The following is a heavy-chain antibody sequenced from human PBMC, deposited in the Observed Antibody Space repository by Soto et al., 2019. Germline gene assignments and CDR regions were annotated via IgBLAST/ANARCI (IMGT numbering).Heavy chain of an antibody. CDR3: AEGRYSSSWYSVYYYYMDV. J-gene: IGHJ6*03. CDR2: INHSGST. Sequence: SETLSLTCAVYGGSFSGYYWSWIRQPPGKGLEWIGEINHSGSTNYNPSLKSRVTISVDTSKNQFSLKLSSVTAADTAVYYCAEGRYSSSWYSVYYYYMDVWGKGTMVTVSS. V-gene: IGHV4-34*01. CDR1: GGSFSGYY. D-gene: IGHD6-13*01.